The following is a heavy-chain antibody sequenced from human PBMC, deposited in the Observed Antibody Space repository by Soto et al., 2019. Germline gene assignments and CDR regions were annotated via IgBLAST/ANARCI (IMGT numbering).Heavy chain of an antibody. CDR2: IKQDGSEK. J-gene: IGHJ6*02. CDR3: ARGGKVPYYYGMDV. D-gene: IGHD3-16*01. Sequence: EVQLVESGGGLVQPGGSLRLSCAASGFTFSSYWMSWVRQAPGKGLEWVANIKQDGSEKYYVDSVKGRFTISRDSAKNSLFLQMNSLRDEDTAIYYCARGGKVPYYYGMDVWGQGTTVTVSS. CDR1: GFTFSSYW. V-gene: IGHV3-7*01.